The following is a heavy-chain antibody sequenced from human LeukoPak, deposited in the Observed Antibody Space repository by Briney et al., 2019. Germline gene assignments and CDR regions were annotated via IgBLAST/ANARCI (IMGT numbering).Heavy chain of an antibody. Sequence: WGSLRLSCAASGFTGSGNYMSWVRQAPGKGLECVSLISANGGATYYAASVKGRFTISRDNSKSTLYLQMNSLRADDTAVYYCAKASGSPYYFDYWGQGTLVTVSS. D-gene: IGHD3-10*01. CDR2: ISANGGAT. CDR3: AKASGSPYYFDY. CDR1: GFTGSGNY. V-gene: IGHV3-23*01. J-gene: IGHJ4*02.